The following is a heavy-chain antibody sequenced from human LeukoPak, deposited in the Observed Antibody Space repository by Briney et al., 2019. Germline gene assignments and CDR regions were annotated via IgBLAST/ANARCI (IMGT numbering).Heavy chain of an antibody. Sequence: SSETLSLTCAVYGGSFSGYYWSWIRQPPGKGLEWIGEINHSGSTNYNPSLKSRVTISVDTSKNQFSLKLSSVTAADTAVYYCARYCITGTTAGAFDIWGQGTMVTVSS. CDR1: GGSFSGYY. J-gene: IGHJ3*02. D-gene: IGHD1-7*01. V-gene: IGHV4-34*01. CDR2: INHSGST. CDR3: ARYCITGTTAGAFDI.